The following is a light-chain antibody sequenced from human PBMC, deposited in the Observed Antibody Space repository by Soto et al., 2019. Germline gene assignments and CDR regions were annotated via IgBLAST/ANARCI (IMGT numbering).Light chain of an antibody. J-gene: IGKJ4*01. V-gene: IGKV3-20*01. CDR3: QQFSSYPLT. CDR2: DAS. CDR1: QTVRNNY. Sequence: EFVLTHSPGTLSSSPLGGGTLXLATSQTVRNNYLAWYQQKPGQAPRLLIYDASSRATGIPDRFSGGGSGTDFTLTISRLEPEDFAVYYCQQFSSYPLTFGGGTKVDIK.